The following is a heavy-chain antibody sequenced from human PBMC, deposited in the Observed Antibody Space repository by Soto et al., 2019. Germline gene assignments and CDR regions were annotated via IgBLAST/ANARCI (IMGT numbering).Heavy chain of an antibody. CDR3: AHRPTIAAHNGIPFES. J-gene: IGHJ4*01. Sequence: SGPTLVNPTQTLTLTGTFSGCSLSTSGVGVGWIRQPPGKALEWLALIYWNDDKRYSPALKSRLTITKDTSNNQVVLTMTKMDPVDTTTYYCAHRPTIAAHNGIPFESWGNGTLVTVSS. V-gene: IGHV2-5*01. CDR2: IYWNDDK. CDR1: GCSLSTSGVG. D-gene: IGHD6-13*01.